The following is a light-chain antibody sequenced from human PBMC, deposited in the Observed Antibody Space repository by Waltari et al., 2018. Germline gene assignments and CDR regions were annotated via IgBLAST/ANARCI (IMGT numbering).Light chain of an antibody. V-gene: IGKV4-1*01. CDR1: QSVLYNSNNKNY. Sequence: DIVMTQSPPSLAVSLGARATINCKSSQSVLYNSNNKNYLAWYQQKPGQPPKLLIYWASTRHSGVPDRFSGGGSGTDFTLTISSLQAEDVAVYYCQQYYSSPRTFGQGTKVEIK. J-gene: IGKJ1*01. CDR3: QQYYSSPRT. CDR2: WAS.